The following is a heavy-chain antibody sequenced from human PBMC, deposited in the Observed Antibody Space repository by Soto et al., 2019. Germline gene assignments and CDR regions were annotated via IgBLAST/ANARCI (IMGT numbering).Heavy chain of an antibody. D-gene: IGHD4-17*01. V-gene: IGHV3-48*02. CDR2: VSSSSSTI. J-gene: IGHJ6*02. Sequence: PGGSLRLSCAASGFTFSSYSMNWVRQAPGKGLEWVSYVSSSSSTIYYADSVKGRFTISRDNAKNSLYLQMNSLRDEDTAVYYCARYGDYTPWLYYYGMDVWGQGTTVTVSS. CDR3: ARYGDYTPWLYYYGMDV. CDR1: GFTFSSYS.